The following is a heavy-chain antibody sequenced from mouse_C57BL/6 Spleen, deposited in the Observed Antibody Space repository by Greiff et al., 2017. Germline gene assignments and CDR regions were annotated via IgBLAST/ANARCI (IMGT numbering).Heavy chain of an antibody. J-gene: IGHJ1*03. CDR2: ISSGSSTI. CDR3: ARKDYPNWYFDV. V-gene: IGHV5-17*01. D-gene: IGHD5-5*01. Sequence: DVMLVESGGGLVKPGGSLKLSCAASGFTFSDYGMHWVRQAPEKGLEWVAYISSGSSTIYYADTVKGRFTISRDNAKNTLFLQMTSLRSEDTAMYYCARKDYPNWYFDVWGTGTTVTVSS. CDR1: GFTFSDYG.